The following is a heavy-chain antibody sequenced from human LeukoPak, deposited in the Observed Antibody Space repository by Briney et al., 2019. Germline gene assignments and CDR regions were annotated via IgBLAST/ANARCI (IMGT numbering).Heavy chain of an antibody. Sequence: GGSLRLSCAVSGFTFSSYGMHWVRQAPGKGLEWVAVISYDGSNKYYADSVKGRFTISRDNSKNTLYLQMNSLRAEDTAVYYCAKDGSGYDYDYWGQGTLVTVSS. CDR2: ISYDGSNK. D-gene: IGHD5-12*01. V-gene: IGHV3-30*18. CDR1: GFTFSSYG. J-gene: IGHJ4*02. CDR3: AKDGSGYDYDY.